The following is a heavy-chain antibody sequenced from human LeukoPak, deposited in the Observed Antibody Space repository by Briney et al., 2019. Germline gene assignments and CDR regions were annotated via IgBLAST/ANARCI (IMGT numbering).Heavy chain of an antibody. CDR3: ARAGTESKWGLPRADYYYMDV. J-gene: IGHJ6*03. CDR1: GYTFTSYD. V-gene: IGHV1-8*03. CDR2: MNPNSGNT. D-gene: IGHD7-27*01. Sequence: ASVKVSCKASGYTFTSYDINWVRQATGQGLEWMGWMNPNSGNTGYAQKFQGRVTITRNTSISTASMELTNLRSDDTALYYCARAGTESKWGLPRADYYYMDVWGKGTTVTVSS.